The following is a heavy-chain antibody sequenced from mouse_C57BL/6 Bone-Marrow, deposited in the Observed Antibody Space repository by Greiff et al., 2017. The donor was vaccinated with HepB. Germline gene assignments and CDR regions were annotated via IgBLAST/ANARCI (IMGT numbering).Heavy chain of an antibody. Sequence: DVHLVESGGDLVKPGGSLKLSCAASGFTFSSYGMSWVRQTPDKRLEWVATISSGGSYTYYPDSVKGRFTISRDNAKNTLYLQMSSLKSEDTAMYYCARDREWFAYWGQGTLVTVSA. J-gene: IGHJ3*01. CDR3: ARDREWFAY. CDR2: ISSGGSYT. CDR1: GFTFSSYG. V-gene: IGHV5-6*01.